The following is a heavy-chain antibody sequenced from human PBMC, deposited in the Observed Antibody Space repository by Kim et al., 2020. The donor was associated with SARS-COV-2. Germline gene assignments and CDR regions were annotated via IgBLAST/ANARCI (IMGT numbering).Heavy chain of an antibody. J-gene: IGHJ4*02. CDR3: ARRRIAGVLHSDY. CDR1: GGSFSGYY. CDR2: INHSGST. V-gene: IGHV4-34*01. Sequence: SETLSLTCAVYGGSFSGYYWSWIRQPPGKGLEWIGEINHSGSTNYNPSLKSRVTISVDTSKNQFSLKLSSVTAADTAVYYCARRRIAGVLHSDYWGQGTLVTVSS. D-gene: IGHD2-15*01.